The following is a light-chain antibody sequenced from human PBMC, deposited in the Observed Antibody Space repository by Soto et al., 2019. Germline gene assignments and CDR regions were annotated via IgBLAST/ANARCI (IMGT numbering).Light chain of an antibody. CDR2: EVS. V-gene: IGLV2-14*01. CDR3: SSYTASSTLGV. CDR1: SSDVGGYNY. Sequence: QSALTQPASVSGSPGQSITISCTGTSSDVGGYNYVSWYQQHPGKAPKLMIYEVSNRPSGVSNRFSASKSDNTASLTISGLQAEVEADYYCSSYTASSTLGVFGTGTKVTVL. J-gene: IGLJ1*01.